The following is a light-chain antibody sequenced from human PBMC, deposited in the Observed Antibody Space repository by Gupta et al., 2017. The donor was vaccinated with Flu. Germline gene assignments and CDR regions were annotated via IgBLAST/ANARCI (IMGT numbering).Light chain of an antibody. J-gene: IGLJ2*01. CDR2: DTS. V-gene: IGLV3-21*02. CDR3: HVWDSSRDQVV. Sequence: SYVLTQPPSVSVAPGQTARITCGGNNIGSKSVHWYQQKPGQAPVLVVYDTSDRPSGIPERFSGSNSGNTATLTISRVEAGDEADYYCHVWDSSRDQVVFGGGTKLTVL. CDR1: NIGSKS.